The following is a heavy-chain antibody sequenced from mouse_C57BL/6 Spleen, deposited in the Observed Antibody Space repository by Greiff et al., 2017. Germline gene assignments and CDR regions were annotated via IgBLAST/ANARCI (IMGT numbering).Heavy chain of an antibody. Sequence: VQLLQSGAELARPGASVKLSCKASGYTFTSYGISWVKQRTGQGLEWIGEIYPRSGNTYYNEKFKGKVTLTADKSSSTAYMELRSLTSEDYAVYFYARNYYGSVDYWGQGTTLTVSS. V-gene: IGHV1-81*01. CDR1: GYTFTSYG. J-gene: IGHJ2*01. CDR2: IYPRSGNT. D-gene: IGHD1-1*01. CDR3: ARNYYGSVDY.